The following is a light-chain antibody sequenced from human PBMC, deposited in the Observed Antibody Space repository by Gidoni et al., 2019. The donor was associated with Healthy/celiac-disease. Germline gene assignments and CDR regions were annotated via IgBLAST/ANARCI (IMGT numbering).Light chain of an antibody. CDR1: SSDVGAYNY. Sequence: QSALTQPASVSGSPGQSITISFTGTSSDVGAYNYVSWYQQHPGKAPKVMIYDVSNRPSGVSNRFSGSKSGNTASLTISGLQAEDEADYYCSSYTSSSTWVFGGGTKLTVL. CDR3: SSYTSSSTWV. V-gene: IGLV2-14*01. J-gene: IGLJ3*02. CDR2: DVS.